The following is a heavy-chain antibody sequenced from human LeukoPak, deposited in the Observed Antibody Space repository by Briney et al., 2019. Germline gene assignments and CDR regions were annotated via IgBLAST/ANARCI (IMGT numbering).Heavy chain of an antibody. CDR2: ISYDGSNK. Sequence: PGGSLRLSCAASGFTFSSYAMHWVRQAPGKGLEWVAVISYDGSNKYYADSVKGRFTISRDNSKNTLYLQMNSLRAEDTAVYYCARDHHYDILTGYDPGDYWDQGTLVTVSS. J-gene: IGHJ4*02. D-gene: IGHD3-9*01. V-gene: IGHV3-30-3*01. CDR3: ARDHHYDILTGYDPGDY. CDR1: GFTFSSYA.